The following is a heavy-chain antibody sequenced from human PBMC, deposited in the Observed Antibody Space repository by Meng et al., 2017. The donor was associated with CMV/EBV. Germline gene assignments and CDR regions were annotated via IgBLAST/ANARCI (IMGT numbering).Heavy chain of an antibody. Sequence: GSLRLSCAVYGGSFSGYYWSWIRQPPGKGLEWIGEINHSGSTNYNPSLKSRVTISVDTSKNQFSRKLSSVTAADTAVYYCASITRRYSSGWYVGSNGVQNDYWGQGTLVTVSS. V-gene: IGHV4-34*01. J-gene: IGHJ4*02. CDR2: INHSGST. D-gene: IGHD6-19*01. CDR1: GGSFSGYY. CDR3: ASITRRYSSGWYVGSNGVQNDY.